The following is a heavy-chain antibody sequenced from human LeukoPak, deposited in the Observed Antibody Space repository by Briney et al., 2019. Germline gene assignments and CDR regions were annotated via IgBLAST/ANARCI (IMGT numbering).Heavy chain of an antibody. V-gene: IGHV1-2*02. CDR3: ARLLGHLKYYFDY. Sequence: ASVKVSCKASGYTFTGYYMHWVRQAPGQGLEWMGWINPNSGGTNYAQKFQGRVTMTRDTSISTAYMELSRLRSDDTAVYYCARLLGHLKYYFDYWGQGTLVTVS. D-gene: IGHD2-15*01. J-gene: IGHJ4*02. CDR1: GYTFTGYY. CDR2: INPNSGGT.